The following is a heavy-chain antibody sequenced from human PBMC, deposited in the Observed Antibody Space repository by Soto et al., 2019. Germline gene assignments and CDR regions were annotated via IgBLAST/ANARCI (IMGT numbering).Heavy chain of an antibody. CDR1: GGSISSYY. CDR3: ARTGYCSGGDCSNYYYYYMDV. Sequence: SETLSLTCTVSGGSISSYYWSWIRQPPGKGLEWIGYIYYTGNTNYNPSLKSRVTISVDTSKNQFSLKLSSVTAADTAVYYCARTGYCSGGDCSNYYYYYMDVWGEGSTVTVSS. J-gene: IGHJ6*03. CDR2: IYYTGNT. D-gene: IGHD2-15*01. V-gene: IGHV4-59*01.